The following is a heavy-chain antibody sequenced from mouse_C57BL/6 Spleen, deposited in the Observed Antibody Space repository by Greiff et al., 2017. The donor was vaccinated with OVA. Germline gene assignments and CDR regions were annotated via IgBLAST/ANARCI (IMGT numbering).Heavy chain of an antibody. Sequence: VQLKESGGGLVQPGGSMKLSCVASGFTFSNYWMNWVRQSPEKGLEWVAQIRLKSDNYATHYAESVKGRFTISRDDSKSSVYLQMNNLRAEDTGIYYCTVNYGSPFAYWGQGTLVTVSA. CDR2: IRLKSDNYAT. CDR1: GFTFSNYW. J-gene: IGHJ3*01. CDR3: TVNYGSPFAY. D-gene: IGHD1-1*01. V-gene: IGHV6-3*01.